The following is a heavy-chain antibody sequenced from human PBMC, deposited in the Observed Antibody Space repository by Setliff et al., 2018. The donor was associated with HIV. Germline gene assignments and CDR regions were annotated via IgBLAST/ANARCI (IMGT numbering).Heavy chain of an antibody. D-gene: IGHD2-15*01. CDR1: GFSFSDYY. V-gene: IGHV3-11*01. CDR3: ASTPRGCSSGGSCSYFDY. J-gene: IGHJ4*02. CDR2: ITSSGTTT. Sequence: GGSLRLSCAASGFSFSDYYMTWVRQAPGRGLEWVSYITSSGTTTLYGDSMRGRFTASRDNAESSMYLQMNNLRAEDAAVYYCASTPRGCSSGGSCSYFDYWGQGTLVTVSS.